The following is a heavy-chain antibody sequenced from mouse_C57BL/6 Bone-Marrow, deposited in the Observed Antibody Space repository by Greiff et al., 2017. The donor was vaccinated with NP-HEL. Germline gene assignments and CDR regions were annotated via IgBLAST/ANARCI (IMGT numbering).Heavy chain of an antibody. CDR3: ARVYRLDAMDY. V-gene: IGHV5-4*03. CDR1: GFTFSSYA. D-gene: IGHD2-14*01. CDR2: ISDGGSYT. Sequence: EVKLMESGGGLVKPGGSLKLSCAASGFTFSSYAMSWVRQTPEKRLEWVATISDGGSYTYYPDNVKGRFTISRDNAKNNLYLQMSHLKSEDTAMYYCARVYRLDAMDYWGQGTSVTVSS. J-gene: IGHJ4*01.